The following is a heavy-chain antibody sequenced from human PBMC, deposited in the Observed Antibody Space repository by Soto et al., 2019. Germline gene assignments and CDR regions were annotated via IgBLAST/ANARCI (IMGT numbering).Heavy chain of an antibody. Sequence: EVQLLESGGGLVQPGGSLRLSCAASGFTFSSYAMSWVRQAPGKGLEWVSAISGSGGSTYYADSVKGRFTISRDNSKNTLYLQMNSLRAEDTAVYYCAKDIGQQPYYYYYGMDVWGQGTTVTVSS. CDR1: GFTFSSYA. CDR3: AKDIGQQPYYYYYGMDV. V-gene: IGHV3-23*01. J-gene: IGHJ6*02. CDR2: ISGSGGST. D-gene: IGHD6-13*01.